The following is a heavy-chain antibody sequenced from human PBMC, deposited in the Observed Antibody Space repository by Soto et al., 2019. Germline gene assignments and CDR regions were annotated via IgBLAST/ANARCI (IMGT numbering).Heavy chain of an antibody. V-gene: IGHV3-30*03. D-gene: IGHD3-3*01. CDR2: ISYDGSNK. CDR3: ARAPYYDFWSGYPPYYFYAMDV. CDR1: GFTFSSYG. Sequence: PGGSLRLACAASGFTFSSYGMHWVRQAPGKGLEWVAVISYDGSNKYYGDSVKGRFTISRDNSKNTLYLQMNSLRAEDTAVYYCARAPYYDFWSGYPPYYFYAMDVRGQGTTVTVS. J-gene: IGHJ6*02.